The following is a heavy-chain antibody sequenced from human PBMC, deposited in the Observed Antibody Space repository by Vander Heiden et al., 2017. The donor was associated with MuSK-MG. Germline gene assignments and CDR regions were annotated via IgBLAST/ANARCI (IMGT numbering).Heavy chain of an antibody. CDR2: IIPILGIA. J-gene: IGHJ3*02. CDR1: GVTFSSYA. D-gene: IGHD3-10*01. CDR3: ARSQGGIITSGAFDI. V-gene: IGHV1-69*10. Sequence: QVQLVQSGAEVKKPGSSVKVACKASGVTFSSYAISWVRQAPGQGLEWMGGIIPILGIANYAQKFQGRVTIPADKSTSTAYMELSSLRSEDTAVYYCARSQGGIITSGAFDIWGQGTIVTVSS.